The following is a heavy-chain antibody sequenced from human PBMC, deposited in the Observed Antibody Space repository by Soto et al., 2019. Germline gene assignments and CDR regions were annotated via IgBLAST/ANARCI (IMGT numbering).Heavy chain of an antibody. Sequence: QVQLVESGGGVVQPGRSLRLSCAGSGFTVSTYGMHWVRQAPGKGLEWVAVISRDGGTKYYADSVKGRFTISRDNSRNTLFLEMNSRRGDDMAVYSCTGEVASGYWGQGTLVTVSS. J-gene: IGHJ4*02. CDR2: ISRDGGTK. CDR3: TGEVASGY. D-gene: IGHD2-8*02. CDR1: GFTVSTYG. V-gene: IGHV3-30*03.